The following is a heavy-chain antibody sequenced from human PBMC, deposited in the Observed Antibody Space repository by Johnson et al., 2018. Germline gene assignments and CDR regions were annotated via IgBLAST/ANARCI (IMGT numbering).Heavy chain of an antibody. Sequence: VQLVESGGGLVQPGGSLRLSCAASGFAFNIYPMSWVRQAPGKGLEWISAITGSGDITYYGDSVRGRFTVSRDNSKNTLYLQMDSLKAEDTAVYYCAPDRYYYSGLWGQGTLVTVSS. D-gene: IGHD3-22*01. CDR1: GFAFNIYP. V-gene: IGHV3-23*04. CDR2: ITGSGDIT. CDR3: APDRYYYSGL. J-gene: IGHJ4*02.